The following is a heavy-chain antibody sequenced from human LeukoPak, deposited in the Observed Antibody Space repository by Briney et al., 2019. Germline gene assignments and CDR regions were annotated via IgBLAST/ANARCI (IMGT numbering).Heavy chain of an antibody. V-gene: IGHV1-8*01. CDR1: GYTFINND. D-gene: IGHD2-15*01. J-gene: IGHJ5*02. Sequence: ASVKVSCKASGYTFINNDINWVRQAPGQGLEGMAWIDPKNGNRGYAQNFQGRVTMTTDTSMSTAYMELSSLRSEATAVYYCARSHTRKGFCGGGRCYPAVWWFDPWGQGTLVTVSS. CDR3: ARSHTRKGFCGGGRCYPAVWWFDP. CDR2: IDPKNGNR.